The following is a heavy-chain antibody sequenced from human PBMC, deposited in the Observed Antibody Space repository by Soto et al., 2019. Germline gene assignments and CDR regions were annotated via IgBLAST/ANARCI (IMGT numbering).Heavy chain of an antibody. V-gene: IGHV3-64D*08. CDR2: ISSNGGST. D-gene: IGHD1-26*01. CDR1: GFTFSSYA. J-gene: IGHJ4*02. Sequence: GESLKISCSASGFTFSSYAMHWVRQAPGKGLEYVSAISSNGGSTYYADSVKGRFTISRDNSKNTLYLQMSSLRAEDTAVYYCVKDNPRSSDSGSRGYYFDYWGQGTLVTVSS. CDR3: VKDNPRSSDSGSRGYYFDY.